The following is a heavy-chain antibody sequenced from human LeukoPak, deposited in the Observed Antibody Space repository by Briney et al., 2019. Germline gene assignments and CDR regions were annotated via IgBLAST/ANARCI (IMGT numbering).Heavy chain of an antibody. Sequence: PGGSLRLSCAASGFPFSRYGMHWVRQARGKGLEGGAVIWIDGSGVYYADCVQGRFTISRDNSENTLYLQMDNLRAEDTAVYYCAKASNGYNGHYFDYWGQGTPVTVSS. CDR1: GFPFSRYG. D-gene: IGHD5-24*01. CDR2: IWIDGSGV. V-gene: IGHV3-33*06. J-gene: IGHJ4*02. CDR3: AKASNGYNGHYFDY.